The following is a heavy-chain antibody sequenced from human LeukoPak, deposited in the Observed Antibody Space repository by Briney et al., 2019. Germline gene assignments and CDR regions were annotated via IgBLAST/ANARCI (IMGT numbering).Heavy chain of an antibody. D-gene: IGHD3-10*01. J-gene: IGHJ5*02. CDR3: ARDMDNWFDP. CDR2: ISGYNGNT. V-gene: IGHV1-18*01. Sequence: ASVKLSCNTSGYTFTNFGISWVRQPPGQGLEWMGWISGYNGNTKSAQKLQGRVTLTTDTSTGTAYMELRNLRSDDTAVYYCARDMDNWFDPWGQGTLVTVSS. CDR1: GYTFTNFG.